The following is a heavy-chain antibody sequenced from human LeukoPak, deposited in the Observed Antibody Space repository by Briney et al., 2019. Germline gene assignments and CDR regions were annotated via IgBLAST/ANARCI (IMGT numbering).Heavy chain of an antibody. Sequence: PGGSLRLSCAASGFTVSSNYMNWVRQAPGKGLEWVSHSSSSGSTIYYAGSVKGRFTIARDNAKNSVYLQMNSLRAEDTAVYYCARGSLHSAYGFDYWGQGTLVTVSS. CDR2: SSSSGSTI. CDR3: ARGSLHSAYGFDY. V-gene: IGHV3-48*03. D-gene: IGHD5-12*01. CDR1: GFTVSSNY. J-gene: IGHJ4*02.